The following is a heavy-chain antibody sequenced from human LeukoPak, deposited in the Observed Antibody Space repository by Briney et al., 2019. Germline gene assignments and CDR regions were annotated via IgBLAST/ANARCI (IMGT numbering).Heavy chain of an antibody. Sequence: PGGSLRLSCAASGFTFSSFEMNWVRQAPGKGLEWVSYISSSGSMIYYADSVKGRFTISRDNAKTSLYLQMNSLRAEGTAVYYCARRFDIWGQGTVVTVSS. V-gene: IGHV3-48*03. CDR3: ARRFDI. CDR2: ISSSGSMI. CDR1: GFTFSSFE. J-gene: IGHJ3*02.